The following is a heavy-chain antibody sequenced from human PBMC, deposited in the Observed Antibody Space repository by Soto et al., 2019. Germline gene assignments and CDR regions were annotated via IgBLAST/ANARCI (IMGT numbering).Heavy chain of an antibody. Sequence: ASVKVSCKASGYTFNNYYMHWVRQAPGHGLEWMGVISPSGGTTTYAQKFQGRVTMTRDTSTSTVYMELSSLRSEDTAVYYCARGSVYYYDSSGYYRTRNFDYWGQG. V-gene: IGHV1-46*02. J-gene: IGHJ4*02. CDR2: ISPSGGTT. CDR1: GYTFNNYY. CDR3: ARGSVYYYDSSGYYRTRNFDY. D-gene: IGHD3-22*01.